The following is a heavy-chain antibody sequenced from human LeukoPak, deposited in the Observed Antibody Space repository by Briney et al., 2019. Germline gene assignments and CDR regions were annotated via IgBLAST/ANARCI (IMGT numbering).Heavy chain of an antibody. J-gene: IGHJ4*02. CDR3: ARESFFYGDYKFDY. CDR2: ISYDGSNK. D-gene: IGHD4-17*01. Sequence: GRSLRLSCAASGFTFSSYAMHWVRQAPGKGLEWVAVISYDGSNKYYADSVKGRFTISRDNSKNTLYPQMNSLRAEDTAVYYCARESFFYGDYKFDYWGQGTLVTVSS. CDR1: GFTFSSYA. V-gene: IGHV3-30*04.